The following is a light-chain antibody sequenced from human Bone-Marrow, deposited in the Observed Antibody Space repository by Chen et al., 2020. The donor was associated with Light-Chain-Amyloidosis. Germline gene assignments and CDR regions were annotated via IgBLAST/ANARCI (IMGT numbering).Light chain of an antibody. V-gene: IGLV3-25*03. CDR2: RDT. CDR1: DLPTKY. Sequence: SYELTQPPSVSVSPGQTARITCSGDDLPTKYAYWYQQKPGQAPVLVIHRDTERPSGISERFSGSSSGTTAPLTISRVQAEDEADYHCQSADSSGTYEVILGGGTKLTVL. CDR3: QSADSSGTYEVI. J-gene: IGLJ2*01.